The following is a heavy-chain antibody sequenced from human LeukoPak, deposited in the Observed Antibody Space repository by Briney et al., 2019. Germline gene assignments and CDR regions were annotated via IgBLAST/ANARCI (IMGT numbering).Heavy chain of an antibody. CDR2: INPNTGGT. V-gene: IGHV1-2*06. D-gene: IGHD1-1*01. J-gene: IGHJ4*02. CDR3: AKFTGTYYFDY. Sequence: ASVKVSCKASGYTFSDYYMHWVRQAPGQGPEWMGRINPNTGGTNHAQKFQGRVTMTRDTSISTAYMELSSLRSDDTAVYYCAKFTGTYYFDYWGQGTLVTVSS. CDR1: GYTFSDYY.